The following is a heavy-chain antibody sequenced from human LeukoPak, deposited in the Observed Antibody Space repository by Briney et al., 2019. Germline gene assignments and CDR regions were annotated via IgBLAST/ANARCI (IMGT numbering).Heavy chain of an antibody. J-gene: IGHJ4*02. Sequence: GGSLRLSCAASGFTFSSYTMNWVRQAPGKGLDWVSSISSGSTYVYYADSVKGRFTISRDNAKNSLYLQMNNLRPEDTAVYYCAREIFGSGSYPDFWGQGTLVTVSS. CDR1: GFTFSSYT. D-gene: IGHD3-10*01. CDR2: ISSGSTYV. CDR3: AREIFGSGSYPDF. V-gene: IGHV3-21*01.